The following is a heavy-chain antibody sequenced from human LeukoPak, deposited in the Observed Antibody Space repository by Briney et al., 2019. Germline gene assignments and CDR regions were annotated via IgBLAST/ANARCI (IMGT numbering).Heavy chain of an antibody. J-gene: IGHJ4*02. Sequence: GGSLRLSCAASGFTFSSYIMNWVRQAPGNGREWVSSIISSISYVYYTDSVKGPFTISTDKAKNSLYLQINRLRAEDTAVYYCARVRSGYDYGPGDYWGQGNLVTVSS. CDR2: IISSISYV. CDR3: ARVRSGYDYGPGDY. D-gene: IGHD5-12*01. CDR1: GFTFSSYI. V-gene: IGHV3-21*01.